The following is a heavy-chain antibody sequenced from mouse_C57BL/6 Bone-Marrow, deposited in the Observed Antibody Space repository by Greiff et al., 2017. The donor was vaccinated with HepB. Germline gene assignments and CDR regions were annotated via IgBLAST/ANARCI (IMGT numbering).Heavy chain of an antibody. CDR1: GYTFTSYW. J-gene: IGHJ3*01. Sequence: VQLQQSGTVLARPGASVKMYCKTSGYTFTSYWMHWVKQRPGQGLEWIGAIYPGNSDTSYNQKFKGKAKLTAVTSASTAYMELSSLTNEDSAVYYCTRSRSLWLRAWFAYWGQGTLVTVSA. V-gene: IGHV1-5*01. CDR2: IYPGNSDT. D-gene: IGHD2-2*01. CDR3: TRSRSLWLRAWFAY.